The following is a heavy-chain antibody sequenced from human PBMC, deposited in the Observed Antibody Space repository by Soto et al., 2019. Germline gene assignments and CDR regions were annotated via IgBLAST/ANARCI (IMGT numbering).Heavy chain of an antibody. CDR3: ARQLAYCGGDCYTEPIDY. Sequence: QAQFVQSGAEVKRPGASVKVSCEASGYTFTGYYVHWVRQAPGQGLEWMGWINPNSGATNYAQKFQGRVTMTRDTSISTAYMDLSRLTSDDTAVDYCARQLAYCGGDCYTEPIDYWGQGTLVTVSS. J-gene: IGHJ4*02. D-gene: IGHD2-21*02. V-gene: IGHV1-2*02. CDR2: INPNSGAT. CDR1: GYTFTGYY.